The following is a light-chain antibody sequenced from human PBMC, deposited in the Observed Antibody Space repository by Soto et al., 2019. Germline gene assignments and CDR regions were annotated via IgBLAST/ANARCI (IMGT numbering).Light chain of an antibody. CDR3: QQYNSYSWT. Sequence: DIQMTQSPSTLSASVGARATITCRASKNINTWVAWYQQNPGKAPKLLIYDASSLESGVPSRVSGSGSGTEFTLTISSLQPDDVATYYCQQYNSYSWTFGQGTKVDIK. CDR2: DAS. CDR1: KNINTW. V-gene: IGKV1-5*01. J-gene: IGKJ1*01.